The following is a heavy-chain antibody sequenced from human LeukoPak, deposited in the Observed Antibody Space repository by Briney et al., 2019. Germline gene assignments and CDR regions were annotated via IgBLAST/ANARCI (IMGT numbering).Heavy chain of an antibody. V-gene: IGHV3-30*04. D-gene: IGHD6-13*01. CDR3: ARDRGAGGAAAGPLDY. CDR2: ISYDGSNK. J-gene: IGHJ4*02. Sequence: PGGSLRLSCAASGFTFSSYAMHWVRQAPGKGLEWVAVISYDGSNKYYADSVKGRFTISRDNSKNTLYLQMNSLRAEDTAVYYCARDRGAGGAAAGPLDYWGQGTLVTVSS. CDR1: GFTFSSYA.